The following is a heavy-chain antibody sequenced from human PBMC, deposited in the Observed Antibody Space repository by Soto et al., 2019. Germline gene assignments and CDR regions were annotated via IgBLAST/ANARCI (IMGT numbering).Heavy chain of an antibody. D-gene: IGHD6-13*01. CDR2: IKQDGSEK. CDR1: GFTFSSYW. J-gene: IGHJ4*02. Sequence: EVQLVESGGGLVQPGGSLRLSCAASGFTFSSYWMSWVRQAPGKGLEWVANIKQDGSEKYYVDSVKGRFTISRDNAKNSLYLQMNSLRAEDTAVYYCARDAAAGLLPSDYWGQGTLVTVSS. CDR3: ARDAAAGLLPSDY. V-gene: IGHV3-7*01.